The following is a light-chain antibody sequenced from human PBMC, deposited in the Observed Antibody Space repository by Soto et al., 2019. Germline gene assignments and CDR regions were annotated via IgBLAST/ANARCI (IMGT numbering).Light chain of an antibody. Sequence: DVVMTQSPLSLPVTLGQPASISCRSSQSLAYIDGNTYLNWFQQRPGQSPRSLIYKVSNRDSGVPDRFSGSGSGTEFTLKISRVEAEYVGVYYCMQGTHWPPYTFGQGTKLEIK. CDR2: KVS. CDR1: QSLAYIDGNTY. CDR3: MQGTHWPPYT. J-gene: IGKJ2*01. V-gene: IGKV2-30*01.